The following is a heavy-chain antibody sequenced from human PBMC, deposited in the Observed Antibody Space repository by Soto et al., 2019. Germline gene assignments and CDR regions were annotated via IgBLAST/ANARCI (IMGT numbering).Heavy chain of an antibody. CDR1: GGSVSSGSYY. CDR2: IYYSGST. CDR3: ARGGSGSYYELDY. J-gene: IGHJ4*02. V-gene: IGHV4-61*01. Sequence: QVQLQESGPGLVKPSETLSLTCTVSGGSVSSGSYYWSWIRQPPGKGLEWIGYIYYSGSTNYNTSLKSRVTISVDTSKNQFSLKLSSVTAADTAVYYCARGGSGSYYELDYWGQGTLVTVSS. D-gene: IGHD3-10*01.